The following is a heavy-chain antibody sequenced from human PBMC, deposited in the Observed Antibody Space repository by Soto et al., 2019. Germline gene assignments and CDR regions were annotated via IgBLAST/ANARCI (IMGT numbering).Heavy chain of an antibody. Sequence: SETLSLTXAVSGGSISSSNWWSWVRQPPGKGLEWIGEIYHSGSTNYNPSLKSRVTISVDKSKNQFSLKLSSVTAADTAVYYCARGHFGVVMFYYYYGMDVWGQGTTVTVSS. V-gene: IGHV4-4*02. CDR1: GGSISSSNW. CDR2: IYHSGST. J-gene: IGHJ6*02. CDR3: ARGHFGVVMFYYYYGMDV. D-gene: IGHD3-3*01.